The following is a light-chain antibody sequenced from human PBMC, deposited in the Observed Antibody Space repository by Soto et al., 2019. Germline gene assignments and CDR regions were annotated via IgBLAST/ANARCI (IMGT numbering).Light chain of an antibody. CDR1: QNINRW. Sequence: DIRMTQSPSTLSASVGDTVTITCRASQNINRWLAWYQQKPGKAPKLLIHKASTLESGVTSRFSGSACGTEFTLIVNSLQPEDFSGYLFLQYNVYSLTFGGGTKVEIK. CDR2: KAS. CDR3: LQYNVYSLT. J-gene: IGKJ4*01. V-gene: IGKV1-5*03.